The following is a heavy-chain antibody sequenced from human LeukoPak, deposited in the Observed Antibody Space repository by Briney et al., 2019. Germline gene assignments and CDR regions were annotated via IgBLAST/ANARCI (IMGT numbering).Heavy chain of an antibody. CDR3: ARGRRGVAIPDY. Sequence: SVKVSCKASGGTFSSYAISWVRQAPGQGLEWMGGIIPIFGTANYAQKFQSRVTITADESTSTAYMELSSLRSEDTAVYYCARGRRGVAIPDYWGQGTLVTVSS. CDR2: IIPIFGTA. CDR1: GGTFSSYA. D-gene: IGHD3-3*01. V-gene: IGHV1-69*13. J-gene: IGHJ4*02.